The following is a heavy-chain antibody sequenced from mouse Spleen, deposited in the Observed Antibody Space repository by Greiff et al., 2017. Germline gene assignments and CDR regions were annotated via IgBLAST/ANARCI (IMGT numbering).Heavy chain of an antibody. Sequence: VQLQQSGAELVRPGASVTLSCKASGYTFTDYEMHWVKQTPVHGLEWIGAIDPETGGTAYNQKFKGKATLTADKSSSTAYMELRSLTSEDSAVYYCTRWRYDSWFAYWGQGTLVTVSA. CDR1: GYTFTDYE. D-gene: IGHD2-14*01. CDR3: TRWRYDSWFAY. V-gene: IGHV1-15*01. J-gene: IGHJ3*01. CDR2: IDPETGGT.